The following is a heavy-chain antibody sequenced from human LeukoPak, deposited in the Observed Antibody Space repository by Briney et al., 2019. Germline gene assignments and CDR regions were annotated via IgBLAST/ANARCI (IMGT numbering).Heavy chain of an antibody. D-gene: IGHD3-10*01. CDR3: AKVTYGSGTYGAFDY. J-gene: IGHJ4*02. Sequence: PGGSLRLSCAASGFTFSSYSMNWVRQAPGKGLEWVSSISSSSSYIYYADSVKGRFTISRDNAKNSLYLQMNSLRAEDTAVYYCAKVTYGSGTYGAFDYWGRGTLVTVSS. V-gene: IGHV3-21*01. CDR1: GFTFSSYS. CDR2: ISSSSSYI.